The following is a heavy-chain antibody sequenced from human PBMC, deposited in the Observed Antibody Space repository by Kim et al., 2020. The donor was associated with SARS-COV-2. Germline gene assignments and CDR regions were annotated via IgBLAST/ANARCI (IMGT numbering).Heavy chain of an antibody. V-gene: IGHV3-30*18. CDR2: VSHDGSHK. D-gene: IGHD5-12*01. CDR3: AKQGSVASWDFDY. J-gene: IGHJ4*02. Sequence: GGSLRVSCAASGFIFTDYGMHWVRQAPGQGLEWVAVVSHDGSHKYYADSLMGRFAISRDNSKNTMFLQMNSLRPEDTAVYYCAKQGSVASWDFDYWGQGTLVTVSS. CDR1: GFIFTDYG.